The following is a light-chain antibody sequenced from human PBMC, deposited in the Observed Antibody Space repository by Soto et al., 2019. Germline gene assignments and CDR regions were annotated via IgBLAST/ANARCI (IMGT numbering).Light chain of an antibody. CDR3: SSYRSIGSLV. V-gene: IGLV2-14*01. CDR1: SSDVGGYNY. CDR2: EVS. J-gene: IGLJ1*01. Sequence: QSVLTQPASGSGSPGQSITISGTGTSSDVGGYNYVSWYQQHPGKAHKVMIYEVSNRPSGVSNRFSGSKSGNTASLTISGLQAEDEADYYCSSYRSIGSLVFGTGSKVTVL.